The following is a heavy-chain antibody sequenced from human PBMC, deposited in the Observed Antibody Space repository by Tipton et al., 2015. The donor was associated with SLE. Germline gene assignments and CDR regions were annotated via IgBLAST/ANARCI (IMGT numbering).Heavy chain of an antibody. J-gene: IGHJ4*02. D-gene: IGHD2-15*01. CDR3: ARRWDCSGGSCQGSFGY. CDR2: MNPNSGDA. V-gene: IGHV1-8*01. CDR1: GYTFTSYD. Sequence: QVQLVQSGAEVKKPGASVKVSCKASGYTFTSYDINWVRQATGQGLEWMGWMNPNSGDAGYALKFQGRVTMTRNISKSTAYMEPSSLRSEDTAVYYCARRWDCSGGSCQGSFGYWGQGTLVTVSS.